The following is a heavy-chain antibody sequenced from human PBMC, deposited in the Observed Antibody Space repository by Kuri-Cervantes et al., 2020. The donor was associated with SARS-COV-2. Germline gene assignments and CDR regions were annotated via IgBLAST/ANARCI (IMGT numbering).Heavy chain of an antibody. J-gene: IGHJ4*02. Sequence: SETLSLTCTVSGGSISSYYWSWIRQPPGKGLEWIGYIYYSGSTNYNPSLKSRVTVSVDTSKNQFSLKLSSVTAADTAVYYCARGRKPVATTYYFDYWGQGTLVTVSS. CDR1: GGSISSYY. D-gene: IGHD5-12*01. CDR2: IYYSGST. V-gene: IGHV4-59*12. CDR3: ARGRKPVATTYYFDY.